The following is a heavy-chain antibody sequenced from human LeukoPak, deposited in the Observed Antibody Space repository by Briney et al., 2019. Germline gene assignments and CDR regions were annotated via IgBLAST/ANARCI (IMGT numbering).Heavy chain of an antibody. Sequence: GASVKVSCKVSGHSLTEMAMHWVRQAPGKGLEWMGGFDPEDGEATYAQKFQGRVTLTEDTSTDMGYMELSTLRSEDTAVYYCATERSGIDAFDIWGQGTRVTVSS. V-gene: IGHV1-24*01. D-gene: IGHD3-10*01. CDR3: ATERSGIDAFDI. CDR2: FDPEDGEA. J-gene: IGHJ3*02. CDR1: GHSLTEMA.